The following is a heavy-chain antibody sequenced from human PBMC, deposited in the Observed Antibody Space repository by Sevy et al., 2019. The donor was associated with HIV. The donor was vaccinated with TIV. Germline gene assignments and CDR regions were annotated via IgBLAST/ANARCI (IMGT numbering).Heavy chain of an antibody. CDR2: ISYDGSNK. CDR1: GFTFSNYA. Sequence: GGSLRLSCAASGFTFSNYAMHWVRQAPGKGLEWVAVISYDGSNKYYADSVKGRFTISRDNSKNTLYLQMNSLRAEDTAVYYCARVDKQRWLRLYYFDYWGQGTLVTVSS. D-gene: IGHD5-12*01. CDR3: ARVDKQRWLRLYYFDY. V-gene: IGHV3-30*04. J-gene: IGHJ4*02.